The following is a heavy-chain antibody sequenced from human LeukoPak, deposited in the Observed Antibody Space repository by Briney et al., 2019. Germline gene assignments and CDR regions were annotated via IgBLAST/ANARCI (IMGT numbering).Heavy chain of an antibody. CDR1: GFSFSTSW. J-gene: IGHJ3*02. Sequence: GGSLRLSCKGSGFSFSTSWIHWVRQAPGKGLVWVSRTNPDYSGTDYADSVRGRFTISRDNAKNTVFLQMNSLRAEDTAVYYCARPPDGLANAFDIWGLGTMVTVSS. CDR2: TNPDYSGT. D-gene: IGHD2-8*01. CDR3: ARPPDGLANAFDI. V-gene: IGHV3-74*01.